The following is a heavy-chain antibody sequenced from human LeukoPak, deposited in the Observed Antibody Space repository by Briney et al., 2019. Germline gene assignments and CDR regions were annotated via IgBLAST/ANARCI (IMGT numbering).Heavy chain of an antibody. Sequence: PSETLSLTCTVSGGSISSYYWSWIRQPPGKGLEWIGYIYYSGSTNYNPSLKSRVTISVDTSKNQFSLKLSSVTAADTAVYYCAREREHSSGWYPNWFDPWGQGTLVTVSS. CDR2: IYYSGST. CDR1: GGSISSYY. J-gene: IGHJ5*02. V-gene: IGHV4-59*01. CDR3: AREREHSSGWYPNWFDP. D-gene: IGHD6-19*01.